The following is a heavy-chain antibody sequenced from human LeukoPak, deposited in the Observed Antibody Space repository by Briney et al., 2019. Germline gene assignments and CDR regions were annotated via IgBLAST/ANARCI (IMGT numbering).Heavy chain of an antibody. J-gene: IGHJ4*02. V-gene: IGHV4-59*08. CDR3: ASRGYSYGYNY. CDR1: GGSISSYY. D-gene: IGHD5-18*01. Sequence: SETLSLTCTVSGGSISSYYWSWIRQPPGKGLEWIGYIYYSGSTNYNPSLKSRVTTSVDTSKNQFSLKLSSVTAADTAVYYCASRGYSYGYNYWGQGTLVTVSS. CDR2: IYYSGST.